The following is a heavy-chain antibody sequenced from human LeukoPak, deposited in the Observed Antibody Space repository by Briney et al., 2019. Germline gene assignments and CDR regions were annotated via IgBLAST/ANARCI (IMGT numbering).Heavy chain of an antibody. CDR1: GFTFDDYA. Sequence: GRSLRLSCAASGFTFDDYAMHWVRQAPGKGQEWVSGISWNSGSIGYADSVKGRFTISRDNAKNSLYLQMNSLRAEDMALYYCAKDIRYYYDSSGYYDYWGQGTLVTVSS. D-gene: IGHD3-22*01. CDR2: ISWNSGSI. CDR3: AKDIRYYYDSSGYYDY. J-gene: IGHJ4*02. V-gene: IGHV3-9*03.